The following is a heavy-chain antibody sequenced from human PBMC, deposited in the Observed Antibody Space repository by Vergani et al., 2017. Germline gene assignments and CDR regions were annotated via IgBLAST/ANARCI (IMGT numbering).Heavy chain of an antibody. CDR2: INPNSGGT. V-gene: IGHV1-2*02. J-gene: IGHJ5*02. CDR1: GYTFTGYY. D-gene: IGHD3-10*01. Sequence: QVQLVQSGAEVKKPGASVKVSCKASGYTFTGYYMHWVRQAPGQGLEGMGWINPNSGGTNYAQKFQGRVTITADKSTSTAYMELSSLRSEDTAVYYCARRNYYYGPWFDPWGQGTLVTVSS. CDR3: ARRNYYYGPWFDP.